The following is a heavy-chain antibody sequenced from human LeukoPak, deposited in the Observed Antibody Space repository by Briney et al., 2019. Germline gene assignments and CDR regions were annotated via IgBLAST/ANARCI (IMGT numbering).Heavy chain of an antibody. D-gene: IGHD5-12*01. V-gene: IGHV3-48*03. CDR1: GFIFSSYE. CDR3: ARDLGTHGGYVDP. J-gene: IGHJ5*02. CDR2: ISTSDSTV. Sequence: GGSLRLSCAASGFIFSSYEMNWVRQAPGKGLEWVSYISTSDSTVYYADSVKGRFTISRDNAKNSLYLQMDSLRVEDTGIYYCARDLGTHGGYVDPWGQGTLVTVSS.